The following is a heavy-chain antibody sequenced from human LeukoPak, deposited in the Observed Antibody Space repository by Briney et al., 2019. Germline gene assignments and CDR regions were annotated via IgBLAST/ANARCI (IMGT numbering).Heavy chain of an antibody. J-gene: IGHJ4*02. CDR1: GFTFSSYG. D-gene: IGHD2-2*01. Sequence: PGGSLRLSCAASGFTFSSYGMSWVRQAPGKGLEWVSSITGSGVYTYYADSVKGRFTISRDNSKNTLYLQINSLRAEDTAVYYCVKDPLEFVAPATYFEYWGQGTLVTVSS. V-gene: IGHV3-23*01. CDR2: ITGSGVYT. CDR3: VKDPLEFVAPATYFEY.